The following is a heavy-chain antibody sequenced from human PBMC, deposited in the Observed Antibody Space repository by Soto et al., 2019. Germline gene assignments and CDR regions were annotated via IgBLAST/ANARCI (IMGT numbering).Heavy chain of an antibody. D-gene: IGHD6-6*01. CDR2: ISGNGGST. Sequence: PVGSLRLSCAASGFTFSSYAMSWVRQAPGRGLEWVSIISGNGGSTYYAASVKGRFTISRDNTKNTLYLQMDSLTAEDTAVYYCAKGSEFSTSYTLAFDFSGQGALLTVSS. J-gene: IGHJ4*02. CDR1: GFTFSSYA. V-gene: IGHV3-23*01. CDR3: AKGSEFSTSYTLAFDF.